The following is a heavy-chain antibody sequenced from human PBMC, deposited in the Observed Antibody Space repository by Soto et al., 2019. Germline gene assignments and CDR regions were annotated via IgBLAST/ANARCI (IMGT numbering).Heavy chain of an antibody. J-gene: IGHJ4*02. V-gene: IGHV1-2*02. CDR2: INPNSEVT. Sequence: QVQLVQSGAEVKKPGASVKVSCKASGYTFNSYYIHWVRQAPGHGLEWMVWINPNSEVTGYTQSFQDRVTMTRDMSITTVYMELTRLRSDDKAVYYFVRVGLNSNYDFDYWGQGTLITGSS. CDR1: GYTFNSYY. CDR3: VRVGLNSNYDFDY. D-gene: IGHD4-4*01.